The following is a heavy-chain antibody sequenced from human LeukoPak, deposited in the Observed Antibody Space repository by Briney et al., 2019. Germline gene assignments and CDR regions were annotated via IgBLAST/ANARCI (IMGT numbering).Heavy chain of an antibody. CDR1: GYSFTSYW. D-gene: IGHD3-3*01. Sequence: GESLKISCKGSGYSFTSYWIGWVRQMPGKGLEWMGIIYPGDSDTRYSPSSQGQVTISADKSISTAYLQWSSLKASDTAMYYCASTAALNYDFWSGYFDDYYYMDVWGKGTTVTVSS. J-gene: IGHJ6*03. CDR3: ASTAALNYDFWSGYFDDYYYMDV. V-gene: IGHV5-51*01. CDR2: IYPGDSDT.